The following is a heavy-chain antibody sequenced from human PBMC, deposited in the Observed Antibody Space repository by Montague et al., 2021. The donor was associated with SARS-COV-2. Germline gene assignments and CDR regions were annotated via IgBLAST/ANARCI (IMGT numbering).Heavy chain of an antibody. CDR2: IKQSGST. CDR3: ARGHLSVSMIVVVFTSASYYFDY. Sequence: SETLSLTCGVYGGSFGDDHWSWIRPPPGKGLEWIGDIKQSGSTNYNPSLESRVTISVDTSRNQFSLKLTSVTAADTAVYFCARGHLSVSMIVVVFTSASYYFDYWGQGALVTVSS. V-gene: IGHV4-34*01. J-gene: IGHJ4*02. D-gene: IGHD3-22*01. CDR1: GGSFGDDH.